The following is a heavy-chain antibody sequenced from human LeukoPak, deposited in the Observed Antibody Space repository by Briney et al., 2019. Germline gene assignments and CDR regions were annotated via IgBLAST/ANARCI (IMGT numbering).Heavy chain of an antibody. CDR3: ARDSSTVTTDEPFDY. D-gene: IGHD4-17*01. CDR2: IYTSGST. Sequence: SETLSLTCTVSGGSISSYYWSWIRQPAGKGLEWIGRIYTSGSTNYNPSLKSRVTMSVDTSKNQFSLKLSSVTAADTAVYYCARDSSTVTTDEPFDYWGQGTLVTVSS. CDR1: GGSISSYY. V-gene: IGHV4-4*07. J-gene: IGHJ4*02.